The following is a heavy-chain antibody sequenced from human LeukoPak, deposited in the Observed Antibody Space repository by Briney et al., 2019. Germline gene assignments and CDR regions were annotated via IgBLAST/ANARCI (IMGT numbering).Heavy chain of an antibody. D-gene: IGHD6-13*01. Sequence: SVTLSLTCTLSGGSISSYYWSWIRQPPGKGLEWIGYIYYSGSTNYNPSLKSRVTISVDTSKNQFSLKLSSVTAADAAVYYCARAVRGRSFSSTWYRNWGQGTLVTVSS. V-gene: IGHV4-59*12. CDR1: GGSISSYY. CDR3: ARAVRGRSFSSTWYRN. J-gene: IGHJ4*02. CDR2: IYYSGST.